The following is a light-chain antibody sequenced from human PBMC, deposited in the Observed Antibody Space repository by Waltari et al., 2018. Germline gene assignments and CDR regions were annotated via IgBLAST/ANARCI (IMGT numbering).Light chain of an antibody. V-gene: IGKV4-1*01. CDR3: QQYYSTPPIT. CDR2: WAS. J-gene: IGKJ5*01. CDR1: PSVLYSSNNKNY. Sequence: DIVMTQSPDSLAVSLGERDTINFKSSPSVLYSSNNKNYLAWYQQKPGQPPKLLIYWASTRESGVPHRFSGSGSGTDFTLTISSLQAEDVAVYYCQQYYSTPPITFGQGTRLEIK.